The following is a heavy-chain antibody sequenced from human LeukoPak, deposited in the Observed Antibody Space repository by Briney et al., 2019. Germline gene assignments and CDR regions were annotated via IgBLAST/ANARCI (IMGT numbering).Heavy chain of an antibody. V-gene: IGHV3-30*03. J-gene: IGHJ4*02. CDR1: GFTFSSYG. D-gene: IGHD5-24*01. CDR3: APEGDGYILFDY. CDR2: ISYDGSNK. Sequence: PGRSLRLSCAAPGFTFSSYGMHWVRQAPGKGLEWVAVISYDGSNKYYVDSVKGRFTISRDNSKNTLYLQMNSLRVEDTAVYYCAPEGDGYILFDYWGQGTLVTVSS.